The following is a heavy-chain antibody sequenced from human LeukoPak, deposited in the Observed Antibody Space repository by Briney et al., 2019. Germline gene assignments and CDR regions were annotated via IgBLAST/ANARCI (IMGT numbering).Heavy chain of an antibody. D-gene: IGHD2-15*01. J-gene: IGHJ4*02. V-gene: IGHV4-34*01. CDR2: INHSGST. CDR3: ARGGGSSYPDY. Sequence: SETLSLTCAVYGGSFSGFYWTWIRQPPGKGLEWIGEINHSGSTNYNPSLKRRVTISVDTSKNQFSLRLSSVTAADTAVYYCARGGGSSYPDYWGQGTLVTVSS. CDR1: GGSFSGFY.